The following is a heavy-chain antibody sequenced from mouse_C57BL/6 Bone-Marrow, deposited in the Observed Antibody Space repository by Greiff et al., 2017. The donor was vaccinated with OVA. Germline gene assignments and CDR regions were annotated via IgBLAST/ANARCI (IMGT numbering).Heavy chain of an antibody. D-gene: IGHD2-2*01. J-gene: IGHJ1*03. Sequence: VQLQQSGAELVKPGASVKLSCKASGYTFTSYWMHWVKQRPGQGLEWIGMIHPNSGSTNYNEKFKSKATLTVDKSSSTASMQLSSLTSEDSSVYYCARWGLRYFDVWGTGTTVPVSS. CDR2: IHPNSGST. V-gene: IGHV1-64*01. CDR1: GYTFTSYW. CDR3: ARWGLRYFDV.